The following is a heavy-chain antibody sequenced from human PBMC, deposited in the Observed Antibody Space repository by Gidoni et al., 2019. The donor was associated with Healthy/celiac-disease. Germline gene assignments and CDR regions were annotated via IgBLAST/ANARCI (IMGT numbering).Heavy chain of an antibody. J-gene: IGHJ6*02. Sequence: QVQLVESGGGVVQPGRSLRLSCAASGFTFSSYGMHWVRQAPGKGLEWVAVISYDGSNKYYADSVKGRFTISRDNSKNTLYLQMNSLRAEDTAVYYCAKYGEQWLALGSPYGMDVWGQGTTVTVSS. CDR1: GFTFSSYG. CDR2: ISYDGSNK. V-gene: IGHV3-30*18. CDR3: AKYGEQWLALGSPYGMDV. D-gene: IGHD6-19*01.